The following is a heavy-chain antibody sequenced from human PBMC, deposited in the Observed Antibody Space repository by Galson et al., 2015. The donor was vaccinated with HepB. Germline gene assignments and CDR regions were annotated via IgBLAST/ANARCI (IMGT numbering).Heavy chain of an antibody. D-gene: IGHD3-22*01. CDR3: ARDGPSYHFDSSGYYGQFDY. CDR2: ISYDGKHK. V-gene: IGHV3-30*04. Sequence: SLRLSCAASGFTFGFYAVHWVRQAPGTGLEWVAVISYDGKHKYYADSVKGRFTISRDNSKNTLSLQMNSLRPDDTAVYYCARDGPSYHFDSSGYYGQFDYWGQGTLVTVSS. CDR1: GFTFGFYA. J-gene: IGHJ4*02.